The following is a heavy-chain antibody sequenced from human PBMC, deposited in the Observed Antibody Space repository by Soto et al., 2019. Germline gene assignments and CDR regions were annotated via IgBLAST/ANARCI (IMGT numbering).Heavy chain of an antibody. CDR2: IYYTGST. CDR3: AKVVSGDHLDY. Sequence: PSETLSLTCTVSGVSINNYYWTWSRQPPGKRLEWIGAIYYTGSTTYNPSLRSRVTFSVDTSKNQFSLSLTSVTAADTAVYFCAKVVSGDHLDYWGQGTLVTVSS. J-gene: IGHJ4*02. V-gene: IGHV4-59*01. CDR1: GVSINNYY.